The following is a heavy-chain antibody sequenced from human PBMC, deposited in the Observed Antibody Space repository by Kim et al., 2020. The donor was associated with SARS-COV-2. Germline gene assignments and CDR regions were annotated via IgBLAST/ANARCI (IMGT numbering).Heavy chain of an antibody. CDR2: TT. CDR3: ARSGYAAFDI. D-gene: IGHD5-12*01. Sequence: TTADSASVKGRFTISRDDSKNSLYLQMNSLKTEDTAVYYCARSGYAAFDIWGQGTMVTVSS. V-gene: IGHV3-72*01. J-gene: IGHJ3*02.